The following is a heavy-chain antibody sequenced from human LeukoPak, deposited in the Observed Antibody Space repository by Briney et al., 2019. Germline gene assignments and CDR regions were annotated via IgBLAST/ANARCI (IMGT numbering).Heavy chain of an antibody. J-gene: IGHJ6*02. CDR3: ARGVTGTTGVSHYGMDV. Sequence: GGSLRLSCVASGFIVSSNYMSWVRQAPGKGLEWVSILYTGGSTYYADSVKGRLTMSRHNSKNTLYLQMNSLTAEDSAVYYCARGVTGTTGVSHYGMDVWGQGTTVTVSS. CDR1: GFIVSSNY. CDR2: LYTGGST. V-gene: IGHV3-53*04. D-gene: IGHD1-20*01.